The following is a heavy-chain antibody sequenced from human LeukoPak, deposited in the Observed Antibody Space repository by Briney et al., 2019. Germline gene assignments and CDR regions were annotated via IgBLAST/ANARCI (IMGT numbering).Heavy chain of an antibody. CDR3: ARFIRGYSYGAFDY. CDR2: INWNGGST. Sequence: GGSLRLSCAASGFTVSSNYMSWVRQAPGKGLEWVSSINWNGGSTGYADSVKGRFTISRDKAKNSLYLQMNSLRAEDTALYYCARFIRGYSYGAFDYWGQGTLVTVSS. V-gene: IGHV3-20*04. D-gene: IGHD5-18*01. J-gene: IGHJ4*02. CDR1: GFTVSSNY.